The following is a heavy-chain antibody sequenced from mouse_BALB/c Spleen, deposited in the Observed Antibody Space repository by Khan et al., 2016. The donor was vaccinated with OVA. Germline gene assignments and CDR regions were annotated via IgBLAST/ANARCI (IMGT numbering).Heavy chain of an antibody. J-gene: IGHJ3*01. CDR1: GFTFSTYA. Sequence: EVELVESGGDLVKPGGSLKLSCAASGFTFSTYAMSWVRQTPDKRLEWVATINTGGDYIYYPDSVKGRFTISRDNAKNTLYLQMSSLMSVDTAMYYCARHNYGPFAYWGQGTLVTVSA. CDR3: ARHNYGPFAY. D-gene: IGHD1-1*01. V-gene: IGHV5-6*01. CDR2: INTGGDYI.